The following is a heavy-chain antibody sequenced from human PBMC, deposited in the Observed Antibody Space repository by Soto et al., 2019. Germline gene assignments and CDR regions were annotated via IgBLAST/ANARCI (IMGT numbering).Heavy chain of an antibody. V-gene: IGHV3-30*18. Sequence: PGGSLRLSCAASGFTFSSYGMHWVRQAPGKGLEWVAVISYDGSNKYYADSVKGRFTISRDNSKNTLYLQMNSLRAEDTAVYYCAKVPVHLAVAAYFDYWGQGTLVTVSS. CDR3: AKVPVHLAVAAYFDY. CDR2: ISYDGSNK. D-gene: IGHD6-19*01. J-gene: IGHJ4*02. CDR1: GFTFSSYG.